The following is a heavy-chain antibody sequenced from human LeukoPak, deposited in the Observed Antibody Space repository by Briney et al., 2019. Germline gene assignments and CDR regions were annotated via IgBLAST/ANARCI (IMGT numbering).Heavy chain of an antibody. CDR2: IYTSGST. CDR1: GGSISSGSYY. D-gene: IGHD3-22*01. V-gene: IGHV4-61*02. J-gene: IGHJ4*02. Sequence: SETLSLTCTVSGGSISSGSYYWSWIRQPAGKGLEWIGRIYTSGSTNYNPSLKSRVTISVDTSKNQFSLKLSSVTAADTVVYYCARVYDSSGYYYGAIDYWGQGTLVTVSS. CDR3: ARVYDSSGYYYGAIDY.